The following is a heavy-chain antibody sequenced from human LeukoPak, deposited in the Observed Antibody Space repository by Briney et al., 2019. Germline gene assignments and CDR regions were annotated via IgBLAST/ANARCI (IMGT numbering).Heavy chain of an antibody. J-gene: IGHJ4*02. D-gene: IGHD2-15*01. V-gene: IGHV4-4*09. CDR3: ARPGQSSWWVYFNY. Sequence: PSETLSLTCTVSGDFSSFYYWTWLRQSPGKGLEWIGNIHTRGSTDYNPSLKSRVTMSIDTSRNQFSLRLSSVTAADTAVYYCARPGQSSWWVYFNYWGQGTLVTVSS. CDR1: GDFSSFYY. CDR2: IHTRGST.